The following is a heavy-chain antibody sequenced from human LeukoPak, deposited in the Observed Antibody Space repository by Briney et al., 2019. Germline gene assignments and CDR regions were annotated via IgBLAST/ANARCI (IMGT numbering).Heavy chain of an antibody. CDR1: GFTFSSYG. CDR2: IWYDGSNK. J-gene: IGHJ4*02. D-gene: IGHD6-19*01. Sequence: GGSLRLSCAASGFTFSSYGMHWLRQAPGKGLEWVAVIWYDGSNKYYADSVKGRFTISRDNSKNTLYLQMNSLRAEDTAVYYCARDLRLYSRVWSFLPDCDYWGQGTLVTVSS. V-gene: IGHV3-33*01. CDR3: ARDLRLYSRVWSFLPDCDY.